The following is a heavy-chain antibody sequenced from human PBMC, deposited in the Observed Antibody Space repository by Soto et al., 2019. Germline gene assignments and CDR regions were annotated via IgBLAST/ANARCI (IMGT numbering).Heavy chain of an antibody. CDR1: GFTFINYA. CDR3: ARKVLGSTSRPDWWYFDL. Sequence: EVQLLESGGGLVQPGGSLRLSCVGSGFTFINYAMNWVRQTPGKGLEWVSTISGGGDRTFDADTVKGRFTISRDNSKNTVNLQMNSLRADDPAVYYCARKVLGSTSRPDWWYFDLWGRGTLVTVSS. V-gene: IGHV3-23*01. D-gene: IGHD2-2*01. CDR2: ISGGGDRT. J-gene: IGHJ2*01.